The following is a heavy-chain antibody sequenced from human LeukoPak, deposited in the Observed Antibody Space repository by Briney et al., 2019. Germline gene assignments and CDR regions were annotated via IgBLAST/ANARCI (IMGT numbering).Heavy chain of an antibody. Sequence: RSSVNVSCKASGYTFTSYYMHWVRQAPGQGLEWMGWINPNSGGTNYAQKFQGRVTMTRDTSISTAYMELSRLRSDDTAVYYCARDPPRRWLQFDYWGQGTLVTVSS. CDR2: INPNSGGT. J-gene: IGHJ4*02. CDR1: GYTFTSYY. V-gene: IGHV1-2*02. CDR3: ARDPPRRWLQFDY. D-gene: IGHD5-24*01.